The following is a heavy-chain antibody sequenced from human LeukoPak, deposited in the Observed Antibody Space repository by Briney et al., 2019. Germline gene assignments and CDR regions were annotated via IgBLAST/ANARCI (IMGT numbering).Heavy chain of an antibody. Sequence: GESLKISCKGSGYSFTSCCIGWVRQMPGKGLEWMGIIYPGDSDTRYSPSFQGQVTISADKSINTAYLQWSSLKASDTAMYYCARSPLSTVNDYFDYWGQGTLVTVSS. D-gene: IGHD4-17*01. CDR1: GYSFTSCC. J-gene: IGHJ4*02. CDR3: ARSPLSTVNDYFDY. V-gene: IGHV5-51*01. CDR2: IYPGDSDT.